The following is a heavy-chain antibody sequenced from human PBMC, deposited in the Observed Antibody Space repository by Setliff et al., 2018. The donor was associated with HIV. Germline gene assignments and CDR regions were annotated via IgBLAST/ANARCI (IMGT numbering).Heavy chain of an antibody. CDR3: ARGGYIAARFYYFDY. Sequence: ASETLSLTCTLSGGSVSSSGYYWGWLRQPPGQGPEWIGSVYYTGSTYYSLSLNSRVTISVDTSKNQFSLKLSSVTAADTAVYYCARGGYIAARFYYFDYWGQGLLVTVSS. CDR2: VYYTGST. J-gene: IGHJ4*02. CDR1: GGSVSSSGYY. V-gene: IGHV4-39*07. D-gene: IGHD6-6*01.